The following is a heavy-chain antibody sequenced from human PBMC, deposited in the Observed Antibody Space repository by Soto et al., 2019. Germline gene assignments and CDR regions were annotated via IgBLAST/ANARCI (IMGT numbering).Heavy chain of an antibody. Sequence: GASVKVSCKASGYTFTGYYMHWVRQAPGQGLEWMGWINPNSGGTNYAQKFQGWVTMTRDTSISTAYMELSRLRSDDTAVYYCARGYYYHSSGYYYWKRAAFDIWGQGTMVTVSS. CDR1: GYTFTGYY. D-gene: IGHD3-22*01. CDR2: INPNSGGT. V-gene: IGHV1-2*04. CDR3: ARGYYYHSSGYYYWKRAAFDI. J-gene: IGHJ3*02.